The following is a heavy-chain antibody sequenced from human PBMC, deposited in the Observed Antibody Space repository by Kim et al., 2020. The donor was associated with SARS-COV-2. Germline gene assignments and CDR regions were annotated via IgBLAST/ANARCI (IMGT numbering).Heavy chain of an antibody. V-gene: IGHV4-34*01. J-gene: IGHJ4*02. D-gene: IGHD2-8*01. CDR3: ARARAYCTNGVCYSRGWAAAAGTRRHFDY. CDR1: GGSFSGYY. CDR2: INHSGST. Sequence: SETLSLTCAVYGGSFSGYYWSWIRQPPGKGLEWIGEINHSGSTNYNPSLKSRVTISVDTSKNQFSLKLSSVTAADTAVYYCARARAYCTNGVCYSRGWAAAAGTRRHFDYWGQGTLVTVSS.